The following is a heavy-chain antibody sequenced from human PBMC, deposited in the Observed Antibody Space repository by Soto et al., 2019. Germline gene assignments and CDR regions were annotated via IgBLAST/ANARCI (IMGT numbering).Heavy chain of an antibody. D-gene: IGHD2-15*01. CDR3: ARCSGGSCYSDY. V-gene: IGHV3-21*01. J-gene: IGHJ4*02. Sequence: GGSLRLTCAASGFTFSSYSMNWVRQAPGKGLEWVSSISSSSSYIYYADSVKGRFTISRDNAKNSLYLQMNSLRAEDTAVYYCARCSGGSCYSDYWGQGTLVTVSS. CDR2: ISSSSSYI. CDR1: GFTFSSYS.